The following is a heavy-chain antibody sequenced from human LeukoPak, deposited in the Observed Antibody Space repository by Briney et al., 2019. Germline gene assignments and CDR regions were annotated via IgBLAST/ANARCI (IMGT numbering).Heavy chain of an antibody. Sequence: PSETLSLTCTVSGGSISSYYWSWIRQPPGKGLEWIGYIYYSGSTYYNPSLKSRVTISVDTSKNRFSLKLSSVTAADTAVYYCARDNGDYPDYWGQGTLVTVSS. CDR1: GGSISSYY. V-gene: IGHV4-30-4*01. J-gene: IGHJ4*02. D-gene: IGHD4-17*01. CDR3: ARDNGDYPDY. CDR2: IYYSGST.